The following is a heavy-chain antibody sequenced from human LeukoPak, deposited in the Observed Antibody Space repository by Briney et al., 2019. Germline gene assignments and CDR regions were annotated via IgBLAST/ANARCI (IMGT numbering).Heavy chain of an antibody. Sequence: SETLSLTCTVSGGSISSSSYYWGWIRQPPGKGLEWIGWISYSGSTTYNPSLKTRVTMSLDTSKNQFSLKLSSVTAADTAVYYCARQASCSGTSCYPFDYWGQGTLVTVSS. CDR3: ARQASCSGTSCYPFDY. CDR1: GGSISSSSYY. V-gene: IGHV4-61*05. D-gene: IGHD2-2*01. J-gene: IGHJ4*02. CDR2: ISYSGST.